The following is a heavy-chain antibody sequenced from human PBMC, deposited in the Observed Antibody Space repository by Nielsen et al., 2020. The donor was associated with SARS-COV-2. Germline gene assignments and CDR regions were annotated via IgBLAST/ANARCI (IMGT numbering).Heavy chain of an antibody. V-gene: IGHV4-30-4*01. J-gene: IGHJ6*02. CDR3: ARAGLLRDGMDV. CDR1: GGSISSGDYY. D-gene: IGHD3-16*01. Sequence: SETLSLTCTVSGGSISSGDYYWSWIRQPPGKGLEWIGEINHSGSTNYNPSLKSRVTISVDTSKNQFSLKLSSVTAADTAVYYCARAGLLRDGMDVWGQGTTVTVSS. CDR2: INHSGST.